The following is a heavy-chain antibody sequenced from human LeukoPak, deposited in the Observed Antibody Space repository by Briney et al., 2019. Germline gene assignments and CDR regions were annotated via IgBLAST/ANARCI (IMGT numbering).Heavy chain of an antibody. Sequence: GSLRLSCAASGFTGSSNYMSWVRQAPGKGLEWVPVIYSGGSTYYADSVKGRFTISRDNAKNSLYLQMNSLRAEDTAVYYCASRRIAVAGTNAFDIWGQGTMVTVSS. CDR3: ASRRIAVAGTNAFDI. V-gene: IGHV3-53*01. CDR1: GFTGSSNY. CDR2: IYSGGST. J-gene: IGHJ3*02. D-gene: IGHD6-19*01.